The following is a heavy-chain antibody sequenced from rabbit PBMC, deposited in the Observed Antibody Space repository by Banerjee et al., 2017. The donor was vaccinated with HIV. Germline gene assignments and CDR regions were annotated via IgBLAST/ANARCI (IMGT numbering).Heavy chain of an antibody. V-gene: IGHV1S45*01. CDR3: ARGYTGVSSYGGACFFNL. D-gene: IGHD6-1*01. CDR1: GFSFSSSYW. Sequence: QEQLEESGGDLVKPEGSLTLTCTASGFSFSSSYWICWVRQAPGKGLEWIACIYTGSSGSTYYASWAKGRFTISKTSSTTVTPQMTSLTAADTATYFCARGYTGVSSYGGACFFNLWGPGTLVTVS. J-gene: IGHJ4*01. CDR2: IYTGSSGST.